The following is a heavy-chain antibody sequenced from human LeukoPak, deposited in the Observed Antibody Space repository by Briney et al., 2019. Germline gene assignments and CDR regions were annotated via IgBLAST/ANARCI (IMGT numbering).Heavy chain of an antibody. V-gene: IGHV3-30*18. CDR3: AKEFPYGSGSPPDY. CDR1: GFTFSSYG. J-gene: IGHJ4*02. Sequence: GGSLRLSCAASGFTFSSYGMHWVRQAPGKGLEWVAVISYDGSNKYYADSVKGRFTISRDNSKNTLYLQMNSLRAEDTAVYYCAKEFPYGSGSPPDYWGQGTLVTVSS. CDR2: ISYDGSNK. D-gene: IGHD3-10*01.